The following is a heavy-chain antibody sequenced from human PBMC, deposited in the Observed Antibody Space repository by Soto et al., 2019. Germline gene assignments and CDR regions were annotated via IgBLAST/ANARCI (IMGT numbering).Heavy chain of an antibody. CDR3: AKDHDYGDYVHDY. Sequence: EVQLLESGGGLVQPGGSLRLSCAASGFTFSSYAMSWVRQAPGKGLEWVSAISGSGGSTYYADSVKGRFTISRDNSKNTLYLQMNSLGAEDTAVYYCAKDHDYGDYVHDYWGQGTLVTVSS. D-gene: IGHD4-17*01. V-gene: IGHV3-23*01. J-gene: IGHJ4*02. CDR2: ISGSGGST. CDR1: GFTFSSYA.